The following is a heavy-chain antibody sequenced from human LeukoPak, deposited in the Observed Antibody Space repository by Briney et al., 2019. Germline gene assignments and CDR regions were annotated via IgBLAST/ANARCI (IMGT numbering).Heavy chain of an antibody. J-gene: IGHJ4*02. CDR1: GFTFSTYS. CDR2: ISSSSGYI. CDR3: ARDLEVAAAPDF. V-gene: IGHV3-21*01. Sequence: GGSLRLSCAASGFTFSTYSMNWVRQAPGKGLEWVSSISSSSGYIYYADSVKGRFTIPRDNAKNSLYLQMNSLRAENTAVYYCARDLEVAAAPDFWGQGNLVTVSS. D-gene: IGHD2-15*01.